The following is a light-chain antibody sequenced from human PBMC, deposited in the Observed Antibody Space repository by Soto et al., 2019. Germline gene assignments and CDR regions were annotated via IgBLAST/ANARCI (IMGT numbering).Light chain of an antibody. V-gene: IGKV3-11*01. Sequence: IVLTQSPATLSLSPGERATLSCRASQSVSTYLAWYQQKPGQAPRLLISDASNRATGIPARFSGSGSGTDFTLTISSLEPEDFAVYYCQQRSNWPPFTFGQGTRLEIK. J-gene: IGKJ5*01. CDR1: QSVSTY. CDR2: DAS. CDR3: QQRSNWPPFT.